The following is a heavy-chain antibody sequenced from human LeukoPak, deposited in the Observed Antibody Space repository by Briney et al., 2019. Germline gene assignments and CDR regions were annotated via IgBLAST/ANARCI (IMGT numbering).Heavy chain of an antibody. CDR3: AIEPYCSSTSCYSRRSLDAFDI. V-gene: IGHV1-8*03. Sequence: ASVKVSCKASGYTFTSYDINWVRQATGQGLEWMGWMNPNSGNTGYAQKFQGRVTITRNTSISTAYMELSSLRSEDTAVYYCAIEPYCSSTSCYSRRSLDAFDIWGQGTMVTVSS. J-gene: IGHJ3*02. CDR1: GYTFTSYD. CDR2: MNPNSGNT. D-gene: IGHD2-2*01.